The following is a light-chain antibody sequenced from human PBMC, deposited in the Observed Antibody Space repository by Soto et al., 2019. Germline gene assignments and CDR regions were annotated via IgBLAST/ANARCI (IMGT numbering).Light chain of an antibody. Sequence: QSALTQPRSGSGSPGQSVTISCTGTSSDVGLYNYVSWYQQHPGKAPKVMIYDVSERPSGVPDRFSGSKSGDTASLTISGLQAEDETDYYCCSYAGSPRYVFGTGTKLTLL. CDR3: CSYAGSPRYV. CDR2: DVS. J-gene: IGLJ1*01. V-gene: IGLV2-11*01. CDR1: SSDVGLYNY.